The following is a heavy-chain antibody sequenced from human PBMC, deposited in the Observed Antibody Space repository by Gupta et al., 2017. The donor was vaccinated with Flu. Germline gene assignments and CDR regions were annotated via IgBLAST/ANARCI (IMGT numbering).Heavy chain of an antibody. Sequence: VHLVQSGAEVKEPGASVTLSCKTSGYTFTGRFLHWVRQAPGQGLEWMGFINPDSGDTHFAQKFQGRVTLARDTSISTAYLELNSLRLDDTAVYYCARGGPLGYCATDSCPPLDFWGQGTLLSVSS. V-gene: IGHV1-2*02. J-gene: IGHJ4*02. CDR1: GYTFTGRF. CDR2: INPDSGDT. CDR3: ARGGPLGYCATDSCPPLDF. D-gene: IGHD2-8*01.